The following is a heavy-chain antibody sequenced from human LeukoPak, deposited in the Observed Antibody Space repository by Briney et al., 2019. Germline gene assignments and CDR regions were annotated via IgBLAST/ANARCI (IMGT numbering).Heavy chain of an antibody. V-gene: IGHV1-18*01. D-gene: IGHD6-13*01. Sequence: ASVKLSCKASGYTLTSYGISWVRQAPGQGLEWMGGISAYNGNTNYAQKLQGRVTMTTDTSTSTAYMELRSLRSDDTAVYYCARGTSAAAGTGWFDPWGQGTLVTVSS. CDR2: ISAYNGNT. CDR1: GYTLTSYG. CDR3: ARGTSAAAGTGWFDP. J-gene: IGHJ5*01.